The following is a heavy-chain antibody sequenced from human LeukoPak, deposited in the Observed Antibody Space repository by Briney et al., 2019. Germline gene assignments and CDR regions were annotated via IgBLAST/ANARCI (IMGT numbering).Heavy chain of an antibody. J-gene: IGHJ6*02. V-gene: IGHV3-7*03. CDR3: ARRNAMDV. CDR2: INRDGSER. CDR1: GFTFSNYW. Sequence: TGGSLRLSCAASGFTFSNYWMTWVRQAPGKGLEWVANINRDGSERYYVDSVKGRFTMSRDDAKSSLYLQMSSLRAEDTAVYYCARRNAMDVWGHGTTVIVFS.